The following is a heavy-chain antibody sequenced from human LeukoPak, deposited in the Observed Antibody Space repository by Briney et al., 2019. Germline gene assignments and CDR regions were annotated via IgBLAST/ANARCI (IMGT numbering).Heavy chain of an antibody. Sequence: ASVKVSRKASGYTFTSYYMHWVRQAPGQELEWMGIINPSGGSTSYAQKFQGRVTMTRDTSTSTVYMELSSLRSEDTAVCYCARGPFDGYYFDYWGQGTLVTVSS. D-gene: IGHD3-22*01. CDR3: ARGPFDGYYFDY. J-gene: IGHJ4*02. CDR2: INPSGGST. CDR1: GYTFTSYY. V-gene: IGHV1-46*01.